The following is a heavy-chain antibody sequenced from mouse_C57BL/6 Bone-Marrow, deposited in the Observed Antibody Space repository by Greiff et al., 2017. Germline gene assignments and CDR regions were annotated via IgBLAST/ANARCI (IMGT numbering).Heavy chain of an antibody. J-gene: IGHJ4*01. D-gene: IGHD2-4*01. CDR3: TRGIYYDYDDAMDY. Sequence: EVQLQQSGTVLARPGASVKMSCKTSGYTFTSYWMHWVKQRPGQGLEWIGAIYPGNSDTSYNQKFKGKAKLTAVTSASTAYMELSSLTNEDSAVYYCTRGIYYDYDDAMDYWGQGTSVTVSS. CDR2: IYPGNSDT. V-gene: IGHV1-5*01. CDR1: GYTFTSYW.